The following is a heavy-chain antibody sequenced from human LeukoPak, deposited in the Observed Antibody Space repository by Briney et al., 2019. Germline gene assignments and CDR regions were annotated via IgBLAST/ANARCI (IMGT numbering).Heavy chain of an antibody. CDR3: APSGAYCGGDCYGDY. J-gene: IGHJ4*02. V-gene: IGHV1-69-2*01. CDR2: VDPEDGET. D-gene: IGHD2-21*02. CDR1: GYTFTDYY. Sequence: ASVKVSCKASGYTFTDYYLHWVQQAPGKGLEWMGRVDPEDGETIYAEKFQGRVTITADTSTDTAYMELSSLRSEDTAVYCCAPSGAYCGGDCYGDYWGQGTLVTVSS.